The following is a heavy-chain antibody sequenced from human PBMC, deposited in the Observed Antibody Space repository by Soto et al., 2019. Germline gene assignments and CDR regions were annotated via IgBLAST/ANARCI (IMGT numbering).Heavy chain of an antibody. CDR1: GGTFSKYA. CDR3: ARPLRDRNYYYGMAV. J-gene: IGHJ6*02. D-gene: IGHD3-22*01. Sequence: QVQLVQSGAEMQQPGASLRVSGKALGGTFSKYAFIGWRQAPGQGLEWLGGTIPMFGTPNYAQKFQGRVAISADESTATVYMELSSLRSEDTAVYFCARPLRDRNYYYGMAVWGQGTTVTVSS. CDR2: TIPMFGTP. V-gene: IGHV1-69*01.